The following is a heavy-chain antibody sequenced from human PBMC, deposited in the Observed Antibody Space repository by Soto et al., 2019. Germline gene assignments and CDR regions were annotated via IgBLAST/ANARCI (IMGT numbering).Heavy chain of an antibody. Sequence: QVQLVQSGAEVKKPGASVKVSCKASGYTFTSYAMHWVRQAPGQRLEWMGWINAGNGNTRYSQKFQGRDTITRDTSVSTAYMELSSLRSEDTAVYYCARGPLLATIEYYYYGMDVWGQGTTVTVSS. V-gene: IGHV1-3*01. CDR1: GYTFTSYA. CDR3: ARGPLLATIEYYYYGMDV. CDR2: INAGNGNT. D-gene: IGHD5-12*01. J-gene: IGHJ6*02.